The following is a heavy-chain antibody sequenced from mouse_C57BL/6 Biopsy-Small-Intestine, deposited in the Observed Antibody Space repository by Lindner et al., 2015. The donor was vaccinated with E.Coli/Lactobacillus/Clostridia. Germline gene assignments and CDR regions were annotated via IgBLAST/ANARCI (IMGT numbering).Heavy chain of an antibody. CDR1: DTRSAVM. Sequence: PSVKVXLARLLDTRSAVMRLTGCDRPLDKGLEWIGWMNPDSGNTGNAQKFQGRVTMTRNTSINTAYLELSSLRSEDTAVYFCLRATYYDPLTGYYYYNSRGMDVWGQGTTVTVSA. V-gene: IGHV1-84*02. D-gene: IGHD1-1*01. J-gene: IGHJ1*01. CDR3: LRATYYDPLTGYYYYNSRGMDV. CDR2: MNPDSGNT.